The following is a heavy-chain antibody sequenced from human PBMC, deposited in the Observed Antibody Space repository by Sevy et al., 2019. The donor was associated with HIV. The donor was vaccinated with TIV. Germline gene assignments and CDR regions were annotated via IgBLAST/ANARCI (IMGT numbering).Heavy chain of an antibody. CDR2: LYSTGAT. CDR3: ATPLPSGWYEGTGGYFDL. J-gene: IGHJ2*01. CDR1: GGSISSSSYY. V-gene: IGHV4-39*01. D-gene: IGHD6-19*01. Sequence: SETLSLTCTISGGSISSSSYYWGWIRQPPGKGLEWMGSLYSTGATSYNPSLESRVTVSGDTSRNRFYLKLDSVSAAATAVYYCATPLPSGWYEGTGGYFDLWGRGTLVTVSS.